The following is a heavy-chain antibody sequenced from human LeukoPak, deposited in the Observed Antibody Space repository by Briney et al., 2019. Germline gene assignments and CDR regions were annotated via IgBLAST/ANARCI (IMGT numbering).Heavy chain of an antibody. Sequence: PGGSLRLSCAASGFTLSSYSMKWVRQAPGKGLEWVSSISSSSSYIYYADSVKGRFTISRDNAKNSLYLQMNSLRAEDRAVYYCASDREPSRILLVADYWGQGTLVTVSS. CDR1: GFTLSSYS. V-gene: IGHV3-21*01. CDR3: ASDREPSRILLVADY. J-gene: IGHJ4*02. D-gene: IGHD2-8*01. CDR2: ISSSSSYI.